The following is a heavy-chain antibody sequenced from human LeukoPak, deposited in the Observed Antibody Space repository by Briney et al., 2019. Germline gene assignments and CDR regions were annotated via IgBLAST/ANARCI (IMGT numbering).Heavy chain of an antibody. D-gene: IGHD3-22*01. Sequence: ASVKVSCRASGYXFTSYYIHWVRQAPGQGLEWMGIINPSGGSTSYAQKFQGRVTMTRDTSTSTVYMELSSLRSEVTAVYYCASSATRGYYYDRSGYYNYWGQGTLVTVSS. J-gene: IGHJ4*02. CDR2: INPSGGST. CDR3: ASSATRGYYYDRSGYYNY. CDR1: GYXFTSYY. V-gene: IGHV1-46*01.